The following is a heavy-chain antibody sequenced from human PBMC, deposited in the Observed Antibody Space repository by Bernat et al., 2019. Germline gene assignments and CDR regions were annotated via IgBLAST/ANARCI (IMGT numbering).Heavy chain of an antibody. CDR1: GFRFSNYG. Sequence: EVQVLESGGGSVQPGGSLRLSCAASGFRFSNYGITWVRQAPGKGLEWVSGISKSGSSTYYADSVKGRFTISRDNSKNTLYLQMNSLRAEDTAVYYCARGTGTYSWFDPWGQGTLVTVSS. CDR3: ARGTGTYSWFDP. CDR2: ISKSGSST. V-gene: IGHV3-23*01. J-gene: IGHJ5*02. D-gene: IGHD1-1*01.